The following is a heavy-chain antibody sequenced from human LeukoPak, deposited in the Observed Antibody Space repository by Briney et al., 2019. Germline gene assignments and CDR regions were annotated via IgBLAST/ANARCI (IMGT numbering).Heavy chain of an antibody. Sequence: SETLSLTCAVYGGSFSGYYWSWIRQPPGEGREWIGEIIHRGDTNYNPSLKSRVTISVDTSKNQFSLKLSSVTAADTAVYYCAGLPSRAYCGGDCLDYWGQGTLVTASS. CDR1: GGSFSGYY. CDR2: IIHRGDT. J-gene: IGHJ4*02. V-gene: IGHV4-34*12. CDR3: AGLPSRAYCGGDCLDY. D-gene: IGHD2-21*01.